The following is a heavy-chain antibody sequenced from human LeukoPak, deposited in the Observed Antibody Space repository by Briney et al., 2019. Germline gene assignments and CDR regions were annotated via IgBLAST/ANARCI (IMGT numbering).Heavy chain of an antibody. D-gene: IGHD6-6*01. J-gene: IGHJ4*02. CDR3: ARAGIFSSSYGISWDY. CDR2: IKQDGSEK. Sequence: GGSLRLSCAASGFTFSSYWMNWVRQAPGKGLEWVANIKQDGSEKYYVDSVKGRFTISRDNAKNSLFLQMNSLRAEDTAVYYCARAGIFSSSYGISWDYWGQGALVAVSS. CDR1: GFTFSSYW. V-gene: IGHV3-7*01.